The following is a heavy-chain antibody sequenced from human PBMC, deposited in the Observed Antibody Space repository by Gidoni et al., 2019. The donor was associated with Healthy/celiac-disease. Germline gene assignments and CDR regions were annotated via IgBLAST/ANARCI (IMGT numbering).Heavy chain of an antibody. CDR2: SSGSGGST. CDR3: AKGGSVVTAPLDY. V-gene: IGHV3-23*01. CDR1: GFTFSCYA. J-gene: IGHJ4*02. Sequence: EVQLLESGGGLVQPGGSLRLSCAASGFTFSCYAMSWVPQAPGKGLEWVSASSGSGGSTYYADSVKGRFTSSRDNSKNTLYLQMNSLRAEDTAVYYCAKGGSVVTAPLDYWGQGTLVTVSS. D-gene: IGHD2-15*01.